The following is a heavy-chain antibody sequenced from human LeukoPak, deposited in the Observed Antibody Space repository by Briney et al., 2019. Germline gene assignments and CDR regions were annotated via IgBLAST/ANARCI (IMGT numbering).Heavy chain of an antibody. D-gene: IGHD4-17*01. CDR2: ISASDGDT. CDR1: GFIFSSNA. Sequence: GVLRLSCAASGFIFSSNAMSWVRQAPGKGLEWVSSISASDGDTYYADSVKGRFTISRDNSKNTLYLQMNSLRAEDTAVYYCAKDPMTTVTTVDSDWGQGTLVTVSS. J-gene: IGHJ4*02. CDR3: AKDPMTTVTTVDSD. V-gene: IGHV3-23*01.